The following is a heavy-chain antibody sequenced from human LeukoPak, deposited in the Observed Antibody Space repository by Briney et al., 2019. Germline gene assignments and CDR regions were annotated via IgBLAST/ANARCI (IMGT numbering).Heavy chain of an antibody. V-gene: IGHV3-23*01. CDR1: GFTFSSYA. D-gene: IGHD4-17*01. CDR3: ARGPVTTFGY. J-gene: IGHJ4*02. CDR2: ISGSGGRT. Sequence: GGSLRLSCAASGFTFSSYAMSWVRQAPGKGLEWVSSISGSGGRTYHADSVKGRFTISRDNSKNTLYLQMNSLRAEDTAVYYCARGPVTTFGYWGQGTLVTVSS.